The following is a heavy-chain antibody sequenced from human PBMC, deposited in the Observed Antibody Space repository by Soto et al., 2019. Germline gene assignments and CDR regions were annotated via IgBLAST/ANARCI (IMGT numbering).Heavy chain of an antibody. V-gene: IGHV3-33*01. CDR2: IWYDGSNK. CDR1: GFTFSSYG. J-gene: IGHJ4*02. CDR3: AREVGTYCGGDCPTGFDY. Sequence: GGSLSLSCAASGFTFSSYGMYWVRQAPGKGLEWVAVIWYDGSNKQYADSVKGRFTISRDNSKNTLYLQMNSLRAEDTAVYYCAREVGTYCGGDCPTGFDYWGQGTLVTVSS. D-gene: IGHD2-21*02.